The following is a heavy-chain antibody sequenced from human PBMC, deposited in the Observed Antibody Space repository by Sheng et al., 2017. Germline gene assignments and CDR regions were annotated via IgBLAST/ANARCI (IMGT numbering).Heavy chain of an antibody. J-gene: IGHJ4*02. CDR2: IYYSGNA. CDR1: GGSISSHY. CDR3: ARGAGYSDY. D-gene: IGHD6-13*01. V-gene: IGHV4-59*11. Sequence: QVQLQESGPGLVKPFGDPCPLTCTXSGGSISSHYWSWIRQPPGKGLEWIGYIYYSGNANYNPSLKSRVTISVXTSKNQFSLKLTSVTAADTAVYYCARGAGYSDYWGQGTLVTVSS.